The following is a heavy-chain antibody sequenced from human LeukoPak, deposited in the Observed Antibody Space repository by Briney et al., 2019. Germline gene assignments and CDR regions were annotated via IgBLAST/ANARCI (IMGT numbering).Heavy chain of an antibody. CDR3: ARENYYYDSSGYGGVAWFDP. CDR1: GFTFSSYA. D-gene: IGHD3-22*01. Sequence: GGSLRLSCVASGFTFSSYAMSWVRQAPGKGLEWVSIITSGGSTYYADSVKGRFTISRDNSKNTLYLQMNSLRAEDTAVYYCARENYYYDSSGYGGVAWFDPWGQGTLVTVSS. J-gene: IGHJ5*02. V-gene: IGHV3-53*01. CDR2: ITSGGST.